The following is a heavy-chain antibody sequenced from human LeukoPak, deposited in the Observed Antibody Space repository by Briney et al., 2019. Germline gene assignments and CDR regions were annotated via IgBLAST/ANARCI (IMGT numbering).Heavy chain of an antibody. D-gene: IGHD2-2*01. J-gene: IGHJ4*02. Sequence: LRLSCAAWGFTLRSYGMQWLRQAPAKGLEGVAVIWYDESNKYYADSVKGRFTISRDNSKNTLFLQMNSLRAEDTAVYYCAKDYVSGGYCRSTSCYPFNYWGQGTLVTVSS. CDR3: AKDYVSGGYCRSTSCYPFNY. CDR1: GFTLRSYG. CDR2: IWYDESNK. V-gene: IGHV3-33*06.